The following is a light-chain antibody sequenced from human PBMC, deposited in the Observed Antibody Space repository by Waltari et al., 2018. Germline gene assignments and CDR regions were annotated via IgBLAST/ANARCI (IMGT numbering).Light chain of an antibody. CDR3: QQYYSTPYT. Sequence: DIQMTQSPSSLSASVGDRVTITCRASQGLSGSLAWYQRKPGRVPKLLIYAASTLESGVPSRFSGSGSGTDYTLTINSLQPEDFATYYCQQYYSTPYTFGQGTKLEI. J-gene: IGKJ2*01. CDR1: QGLSGS. V-gene: IGKV1-NL1*01. CDR2: AAS.